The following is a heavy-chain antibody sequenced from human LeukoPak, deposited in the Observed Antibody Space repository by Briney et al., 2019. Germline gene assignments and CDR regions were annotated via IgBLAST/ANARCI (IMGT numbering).Heavy chain of an antibody. CDR1: GYNFTSSW. CDR3: ARAETSPLDPFDC. V-gene: IGHV5-51*01. Sequence: GESLQISCKASGYNFTSSWIGWVRQMPGKGLECMGIIYPDDSDTRYSPSFQGQVTISADKSISTAYLQWSSLTASDTAMYYCARAETSPLDPFDCWGRRTLVTVSS. CDR2: IYPDDSDT. J-gene: IGHJ4*02.